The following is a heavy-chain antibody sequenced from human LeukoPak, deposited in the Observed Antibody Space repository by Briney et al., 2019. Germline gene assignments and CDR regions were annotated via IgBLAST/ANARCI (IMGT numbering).Heavy chain of an antibody. CDR1: GFTFSDYY. Sequence: GGSLRLSCAASGFTFSDYYMSWIRQAPGKGLEWVSYISSSGSTIYYADSVKGRFTISRDNAKNSLYLQMNSLRAEDTAVYYCARAQWGYSSSWYVDYWGQGTLVTVSS. CDR3: ARAQWGYSSSWYVDY. V-gene: IGHV3-11*04. J-gene: IGHJ4*02. D-gene: IGHD6-13*01. CDR2: ISSSGSTI.